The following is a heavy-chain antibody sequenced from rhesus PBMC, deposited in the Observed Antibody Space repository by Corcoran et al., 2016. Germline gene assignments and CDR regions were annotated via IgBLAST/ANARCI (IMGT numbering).Heavy chain of an antibody. CDR1: GGSISDSDR. CDR2: IYASSTST. CDR3: ARGSRYFDY. J-gene: IGHJ4*01. V-gene: IGHV4S10*01. Sequence: QVQLQESGPGVVKPSETLSLTCAVSGGSISDSDRWSWIRQPPGKGLEWIGYIYASSTSTNYNPSLKSRVTLSQDPSRIQFSLKLSSVTAADTAVYYCARGSRYFDYWGQGVLVTVSS. D-gene: IGHD2-39*01.